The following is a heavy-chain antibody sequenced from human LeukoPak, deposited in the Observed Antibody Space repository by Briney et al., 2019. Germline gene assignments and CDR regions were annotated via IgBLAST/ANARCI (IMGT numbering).Heavy chain of an antibody. Sequence: GASVKVSCNASGYXFTDYYMDWVRQAPGPGLEWMGWINPNSGGTDYAQKFQGRVTLIRDTSISTAYMELSRLTSDDTAVYYCARGRYCGETTCSDFDSWGQGTLVTVSS. CDR3: ARGRYCGETTCSDFDS. V-gene: IGHV1-2*02. CDR1: GYXFTDYY. CDR2: INPNSGGT. J-gene: IGHJ4*02. D-gene: IGHD2-21*01.